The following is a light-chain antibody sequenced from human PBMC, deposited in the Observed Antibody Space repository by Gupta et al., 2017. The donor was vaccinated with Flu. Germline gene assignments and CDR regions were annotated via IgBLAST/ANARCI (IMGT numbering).Light chain of an antibody. CDR3: QQYGSSPKT. CDR1: QSVSSSY. CDR2: GAT. V-gene: IGKV3-20*01. Sequence: DIVLTQSPGTLSLSPGERATLSCRASQSVSSSYLAWYQQKPGQAPRLLIYGATSRATGIPDRFSGSGSGTDFTITISRLEPEDFAVYYCQQYGSSPKTFGQGTKVEIK. J-gene: IGKJ1*01.